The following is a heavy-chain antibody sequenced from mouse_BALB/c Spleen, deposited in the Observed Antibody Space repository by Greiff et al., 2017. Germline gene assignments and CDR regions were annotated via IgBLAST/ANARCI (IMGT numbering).Heavy chain of an antibody. J-gene: IGHJ2*01. V-gene: IGHV2-9*02. CDR1: GFSLTSYG. CDR2: IWAGGST. D-gene: IGHD4-1*01. CDR3: ARELGPYYFDY. Sequence: QVHVKQSGPGLVAPSQSLSITCTVSGFSLTSYGVHWVRQPPGKGLEWLGVIWAGGSTNYNSALMSRLSISKDNSKSQVFLKMNSLQTDDTAMYYCARELGPYYFDYWGQGTTLTVSS.